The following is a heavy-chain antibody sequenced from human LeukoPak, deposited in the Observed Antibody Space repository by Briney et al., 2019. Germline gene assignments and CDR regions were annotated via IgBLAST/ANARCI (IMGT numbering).Heavy chain of an antibody. CDR3: ARYGGSGYYLDY. CDR1: GFTFSSYG. D-gene: IGHD3-22*01. V-gene: IGHV3-33*01. J-gene: IGHJ4*02. CDR2: IWYDGSNK. Sequence: GGSLRLSCAASGFTFSSYGMHSVRQAPGKGLEWVAVIWYDGSNKYYADSVKGRFTISRDNSKNTLYLQMNSLRAEDTAVYYCARYGGSGYYLDYWGQGTLVTVSS.